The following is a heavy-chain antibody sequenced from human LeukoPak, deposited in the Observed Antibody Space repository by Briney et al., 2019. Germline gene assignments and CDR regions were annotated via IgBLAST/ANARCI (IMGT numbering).Heavy chain of an antibody. CDR2: IYYSGTT. Sequence: PSETLSLTCTVSSGSISSYYWSWIRQPPGKELEWNDYIYYSGTTNYNPSLNSRVTISLDASNKQLSLTLSSVTAADTAVYYCASLELIGEKRGAFHTWGRGTMVTVSS. V-gene: IGHV4-59*01. CDR1: SGSISSYY. J-gene: IGHJ3*02. CDR3: ASLELIGEKRGAFHT. D-gene: IGHD1-26*01.